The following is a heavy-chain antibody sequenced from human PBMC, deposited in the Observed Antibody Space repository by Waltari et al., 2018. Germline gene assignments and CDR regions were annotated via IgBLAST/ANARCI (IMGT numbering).Heavy chain of an antibody. CDR3: AKGGGIRDAFDI. Sequence: EMQLVESGGGLVQPGRSLRRSCAASGFTFANYDMHWVRPAPGKGLFWVSGITWNSANIGYADSVQGRFTISRDNVKYSLYLQLNSLRAEDTALYYCAKGGGIRDAFDIWGQGTMVTVSS. CDR1: GFTFANYD. V-gene: IGHV3-9*01. D-gene: IGHD1-26*01. CDR2: ITWNSANI. J-gene: IGHJ3*02.